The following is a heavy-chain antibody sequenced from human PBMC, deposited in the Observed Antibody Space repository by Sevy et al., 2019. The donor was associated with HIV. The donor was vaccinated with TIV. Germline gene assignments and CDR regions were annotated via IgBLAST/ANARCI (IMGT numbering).Heavy chain of an antibody. CDR2: IWFDGSNK. Sequence: GGSLRLSCAASGFTFSTYSMHWDRQAPGKGLEWVALIWFDGSNKYYADSVKGRFTISRDNSKNTLYLQTNSLRAEDTAVYYCAKAVADSNYYYGLDVWGQGTTVTVSS. CDR1: GFTFSTYS. V-gene: IGHV3-33*06. CDR3: AKAVADSNYYYGLDV. D-gene: IGHD6-19*01. J-gene: IGHJ6*02.